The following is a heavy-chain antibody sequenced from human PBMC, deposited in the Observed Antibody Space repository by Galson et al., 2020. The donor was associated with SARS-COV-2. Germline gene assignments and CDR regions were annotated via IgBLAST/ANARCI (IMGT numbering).Heavy chain of an antibody. Sequence: MGGFDPEDGETIYAQKFQGRVTMTEDTSTDTAYMELSSLRSEDTAVYYCATAPPYCTGGVCYPTWFDPWGQGTLVTVSS. CDR2: FDPEDGET. J-gene: IGHJ5*02. V-gene: IGHV1-24*01. CDR3: ATAPPYCTGGVCYPTWFDP. D-gene: IGHD2-8*02.